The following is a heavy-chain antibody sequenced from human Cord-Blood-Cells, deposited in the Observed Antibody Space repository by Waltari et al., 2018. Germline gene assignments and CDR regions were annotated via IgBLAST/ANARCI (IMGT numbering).Heavy chain of an antibody. J-gene: IGHJ3*02. V-gene: IGHV4-34*01. Sequence: QVQLQQWGAGLLKPSETLSLTCSVYGGSFSGYYWSWIRQPPGKGLEWTGEINHSGSTNYNPSLKSRVTISVDTSKNQFSLKLSSVTAADTAVYYCARLGVYAFDIWGQGTMVTVSS. CDR3: ARLGVYAFDI. CDR1: GGSFSGYY. CDR2: INHSGST. D-gene: IGHD3-10*01.